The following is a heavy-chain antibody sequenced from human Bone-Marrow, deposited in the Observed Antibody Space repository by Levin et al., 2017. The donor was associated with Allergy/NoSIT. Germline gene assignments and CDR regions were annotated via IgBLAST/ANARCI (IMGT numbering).Heavy chain of an antibody. D-gene: IGHD2-21*02. CDR3: AKDWATYCGGDCWSYFDA. V-gene: IGHV3-23*01. J-gene: IGHJ4*02. CDR2: ISGGAGST. Sequence: GESLKISCATSGFPFNIYAVSWVRQAPGKGLEWVSSISGGAGSTYYADSVKGRFTISRDNSKNTLDLQMNNLRAEDTAVYYCAKDWATYCGGDCWSYFDAWGQGTLVTVPS. CDR1: GFPFNIYA.